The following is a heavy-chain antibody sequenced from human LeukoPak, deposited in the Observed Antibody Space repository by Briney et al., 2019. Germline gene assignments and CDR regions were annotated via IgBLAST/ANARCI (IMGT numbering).Heavy chain of an antibody. CDR3: ARRVGAIEYYFDY. J-gene: IGHJ4*02. CDR2: IYYSGGT. V-gene: IGHV4-39*01. D-gene: IGHD1-26*01. CDR1: GGSISSSSYY. Sequence: SETLSLTCTVSGGSISSSSYYWCWIRQPPGKGLEWIGSIYYSGGTYYNPSLKSRVTISVDTSKNQFSLKLSSVTAADTAVYYCARRVGAIEYYFDYWGQGTLVTVSS.